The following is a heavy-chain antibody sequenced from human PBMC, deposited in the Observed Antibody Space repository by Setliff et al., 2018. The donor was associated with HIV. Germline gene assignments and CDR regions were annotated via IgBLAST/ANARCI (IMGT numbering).Heavy chain of an antibody. CDR2: IYTSGSV. CDR3: ARSPRIGVAGEFEY. D-gene: IGHD6-19*01. V-gene: IGHV4-4*09. J-gene: IGHJ4*02. Sequence: PSETLSLTCTVSGGSISSYYWSWIRQPPGKGLEWIGYIYTSGSVNYNPSLNSRVTISVDTSKNQFSLKVNSVTAVDTAVYYCARSPRIGVAGEFEYWGQGTLVTVSS. CDR1: GGSISSYY.